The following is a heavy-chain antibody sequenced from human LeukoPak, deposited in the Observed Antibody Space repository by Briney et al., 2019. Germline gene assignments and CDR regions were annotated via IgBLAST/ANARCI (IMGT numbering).Heavy chain of an antibody. CDR1: GGSFSGYY. CDR3: ARGAARPSY. J-gene: IGHJ4*02. Sequence: PSETLSLTCAVHGGSFSGYYWSWIRQPPGKGLEWIGEINHSGSTNYNPSLKSRVTISVDTSKNQFSLKLSSVTAADTAVYYCARGAARPSYWGQGTLVTVSS. D-gene: IGHD6-6*01. V-gene: IGHV4-34*01. CDR2: INHSGST.